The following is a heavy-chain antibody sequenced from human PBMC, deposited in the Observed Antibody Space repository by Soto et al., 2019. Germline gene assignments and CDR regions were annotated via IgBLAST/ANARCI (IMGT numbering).Heavy chain of an antibody. CDR2: IYYSGST. J-gene: IGHJ5*02. Sequence: SETLSLTCTVSGGSISSGDYYWSWIRQPPGKGLEWIGYIYYSGSTYYNPSLKSRVTISVDTSKNQFPLKLSSVTAADTAVYYCAREEYSSSFPAAWNAKNRFDPWGQGTLVTVSS. V-gene: IGHV4-30-4*01. CDR1: GGSISSGDYY. D-gene: IGHD6-13*01. CDR3: AREEYSSSFPAAWNAKNRFDP.